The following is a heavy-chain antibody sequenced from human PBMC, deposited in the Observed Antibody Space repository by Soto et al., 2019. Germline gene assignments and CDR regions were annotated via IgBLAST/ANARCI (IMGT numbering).Heavy chain of an antibody. J-gene: IGHJ6*03. V-gene: IGHV3-9*01. D-gene: IGHD2-15*01. CDR2: ISWNSGSI. CDR1: GFTFDDYA. Sequence: GGSLRLSCAASGFTFDDYAMHWVRQAPGKGLEWVSDISWNSGSIGYADSVKGRFTISRDNAKNSLYLQMNSLRAEDTALYYCAKDSVVVVAATDGAYYYYYMDVWGKGTTVTVSS. CDR3: AKDSVVVVAATDGAYYYYYMDV.